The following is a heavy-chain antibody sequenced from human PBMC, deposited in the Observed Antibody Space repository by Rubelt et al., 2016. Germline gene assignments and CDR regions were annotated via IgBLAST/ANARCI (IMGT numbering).Heavy chain of an antibody. V-gene: IGHV4-34*01. Sequence: QVQLQQWGAGLLKPSETLSLTCAVYGGSFSGYYWSWIRQPPGKGLEWIGELNHSGSTNYNPSLKSRVTISVDTSKNQFSLKLSSVTAADTAVYYCASGGRYYGSGSYQRHNWFDPWGQGTLVTVSS. CDR1: GGSFSGYY. D-gene: IGHD3-10*01. J-gene: IGHJ5*02. CDR3: ASGGRYYGSGSYQRHNWFDP. CDR2: LNHSGST.